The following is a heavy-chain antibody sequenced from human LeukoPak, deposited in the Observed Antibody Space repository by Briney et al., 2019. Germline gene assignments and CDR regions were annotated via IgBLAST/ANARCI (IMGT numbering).Heavy chain of an antibody. CDR3: ARSSAPTLQYYYGSGSHGEVRIGVFDI. CDR1: GFTFSSYS. Sequence: PGGSLRLSCAASGFTFSSYSMNWVRQAPGKGLEWVSYISSSSSTIYYADSVKGRFTISRDNAKNSLYLQMNSLRAEDTAVYYCARSSAPTLQYYYGSGSHGEVRIGVFDIWGQGTMVTVSS. V-gene: IGHV3-48*04. D-gene: IGHD3-10*01. CDR2: ISSSSSTI. J-gene: IGHJ3*02.